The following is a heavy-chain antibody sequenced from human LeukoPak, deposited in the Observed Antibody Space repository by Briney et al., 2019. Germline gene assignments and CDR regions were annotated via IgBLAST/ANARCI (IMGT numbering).Heavy chain of an antibody. CDR1: TDSMSSSGHY. CDR3: ARNMTAVARLDVFDI. J-gene: IGHJ3*02. D-gene: IGHD4-17*01. CDR2: SYYSGSN. V-gene: IGHV4-39*01. Sequence: SETLSLTCTVSTDSMSSSGHYWGCIRQSPGRGLGCIVSSYYSGSNYYNPSLKSRVTISVDTSKNQFSLELRSVPAADTAIYFCARNMTAVARLDVFDIWGPGTMVTVSS.